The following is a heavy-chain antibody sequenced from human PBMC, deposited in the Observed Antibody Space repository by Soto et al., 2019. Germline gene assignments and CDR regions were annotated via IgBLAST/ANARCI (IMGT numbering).Heavy chain of an antibody. Sequence: GASVKVSCKASGYDFTAYDINWVRQASGQGLEWMGWMNPINGATGTARRFQGRVSLSRNTATGTAYLELTSLRSDDTAVCYCGRGPSPCAPAGGTPYYYAMDVWGQGTTVTVSS. CDR2: MNPINGAT. CDR3: GRGPSPCAPAGGTPYYYAMDV. CDR1: GYDFTAYD. J-gene: IGHJ6*02. V-gene: IGHV1-8*02. D-gene: IGHD6-13*01.